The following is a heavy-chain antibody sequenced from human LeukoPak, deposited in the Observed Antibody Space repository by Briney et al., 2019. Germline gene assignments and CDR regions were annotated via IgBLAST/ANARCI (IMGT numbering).Heavy chain of an antibody. J-gene: IGHJ4*02. D-gene: IGHD2/OR15-2a*01. Sequence: GGSLRLSCTASGFTFSSYAMSWVRQAPGKGLEWVSAISGSGGSTYYADSVKGRFAISRDNSKNTLYLQMNSLRAEDTSVYYCAKDRAEESFLFDYWGQGTLVTVSS. V-gene: IGHV3-23*01. CDR3: AKDRAEESFLFDY. CDR1: GFTFSSYA. CDR2: ISGSGGST.